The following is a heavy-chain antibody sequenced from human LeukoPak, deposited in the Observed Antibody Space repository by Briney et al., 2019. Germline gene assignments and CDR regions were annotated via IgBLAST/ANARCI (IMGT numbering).Heavy chain of an antibody. D-gene: IGHD3-10*01. CDR2: IYHSGST. V-gene: IGHV4-38-2*02. CDR3: ARSFFGSGSYYVN. Sequence: ASETLSLICSVSGYSMSSGYYWGWIRQPPGKGLEWIGSIYHSGSTDYSPSLKSRVTISVDTSKNQFSLRLSSVSAADTAVYFCARSFFGSGSYYVNWGQGTLVTVSS. J-gene: IGHJ4*02. CDR1: GYSMSSGYY.